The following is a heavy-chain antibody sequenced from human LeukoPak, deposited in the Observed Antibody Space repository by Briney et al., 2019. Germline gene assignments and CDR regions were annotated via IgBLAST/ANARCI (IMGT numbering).Heavy chain of an antibody. CDR1: GFSFSNYA. D-gene: IGHD3-22*01. V-gene: IGHV3-23*01. J-gene: IGHJ4*02. CDR3: AKAGIYYDSSDFYSYFDY. Sequence: GGSLRLSCAASGFSFSNYAMSWVRQAPGKGLEWVSGISGSGGNTYYADSAKGRFTISRGNSKNTLYLQMNSLRAEDTAVYYCAKAGIYYDSSDFYSYFDYWGQGTLVTVSS. CDR2: ISGSGGNT.